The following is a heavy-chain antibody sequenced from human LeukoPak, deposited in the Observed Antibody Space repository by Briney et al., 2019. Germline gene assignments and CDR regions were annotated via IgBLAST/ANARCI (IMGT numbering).Heavy chain of an antibody. J-gene: IGHJ4*02. CDR3: ARPYKGWALYPFDY. CDR2: ISSSSGYI. Sequence: PGGSLRLSCAASGFTFSSYSMNWVRQAPGKGLEWVSSISSSSGYIYYADSVKSPLTISRDNAKNSLYLQMNSLRGEDTAVYYCARPYKGWALYPFDYWGQGTLVTVSS. V-gene: IGHV3-21*04. D-gene: IGHD5-24*01. CDR1: GFTFSSYS.